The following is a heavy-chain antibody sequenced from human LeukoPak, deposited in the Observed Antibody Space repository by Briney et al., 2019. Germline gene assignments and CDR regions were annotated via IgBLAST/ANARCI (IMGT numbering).Heavy chain of an antibody. J-gene: IGHJ4*02. D-gene: IGHD6-13*01. Sequence: ASVKVACKASGGTFSSYAISWVRQAPGQGLEWMGGIIPIFGTANYAQKFQGRVTITADESTSTAYMEPRSLRSDDTAVYYCARGRGSSSWYPFDYWGQGTLVTVSS. V-gene: IGHV1-69*13. CDR2: IIPIFGTA. CDR1: GGTFSSYA. CDR3: ARGRGSSSWYPFDY.